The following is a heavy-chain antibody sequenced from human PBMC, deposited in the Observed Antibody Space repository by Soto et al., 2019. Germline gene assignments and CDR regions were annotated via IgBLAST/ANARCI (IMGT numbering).Heavy chain of an antibody. J-gene: IGHJ5*02. D-gene: IGHD3-3*01. V-gene: IGHV4-31*03. CDR1: GGSISSGGYY. CDR2: IYYSGST. Sequence: QVQLQESGPGLVKPSQTLSLTCTVSGGSISSGGYYWSWIRQHPGKGLEWIGYIYYSGSTYYNPSLKSRVTISVDTSKNQFSLKLSSVTAGGRAVYYCARGGRGFLEWGGVWFDPWGQGTLVTVSS. CDR3: ARGGRGFLEWGGVWFDP.